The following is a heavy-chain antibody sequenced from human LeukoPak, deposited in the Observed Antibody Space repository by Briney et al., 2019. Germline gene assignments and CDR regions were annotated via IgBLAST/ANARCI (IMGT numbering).Heavy chain of an antibody. CDR3: ARAPTVTAESAFGY. CDR2: INGNGGSA. V-gene: IGHV3-64*01. Sequence: PGGSLRLSCVASGFTFSNCAMHWVRQTPGKGLEYVSGINGNGGSALYANSVKGRFTISRDNSRHTLYLQMGSLRTEDMGVYYCARAPTVTAESAFGYWGQGTLVTVSS. J-gene: IGHJ4*02. D-gene: IGHD4-17*01. CDR1: GFTFSNCA.